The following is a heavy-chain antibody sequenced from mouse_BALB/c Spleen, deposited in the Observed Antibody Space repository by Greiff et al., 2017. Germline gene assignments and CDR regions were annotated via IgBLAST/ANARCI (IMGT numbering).Heavy chain of an antibody. CDR3: TSFTTVVADYYAMDY. D-gene: IGHD1-1*01. CDR2: ISSGGSYT. J-gene: IGHJ4*01. CDR1: GFTFSSYT. Sequence: EVQLVESGGGLVKPGGSLKLSCAASGFTFSSYTMSWVRQTPEKRLEWVATISSGGSYTYYPDSVKGRFTISRDNAKNTLYLQMSSLKSEDTAMYYCTSFTTVVADYYAMDYWGQGTSVTVSS. V-gene: IGHV5-6-4*01.